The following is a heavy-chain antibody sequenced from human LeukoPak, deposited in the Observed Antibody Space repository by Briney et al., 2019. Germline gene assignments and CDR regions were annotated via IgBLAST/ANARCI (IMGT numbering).Heavy chain of an antibody. J-gene: IGHJ4*02. V-gene: IGHV3-23*01. D-gene: IGHD2-2*01. CDR3: AKPYCSSTSCPGHY. CDR1: GFTFSSYG. Sequence: PGGSLRLSCAASGFTFSSYGMSWVRQAPGKGLEWVSAISGSGGSAYYADSVKGRFTVSRDNSKNTLYLQMNSLRAEDTAVYYCAKPYCSSTSCPGHYWGQGTLVTVSS. CDR2: ISGSGGSA.